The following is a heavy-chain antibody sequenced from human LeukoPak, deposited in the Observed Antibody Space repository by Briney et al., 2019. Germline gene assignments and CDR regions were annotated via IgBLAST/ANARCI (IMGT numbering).Heavy chain of an antibody. V-gene: IGHV3-23*01. Sequence: GGSLRLSCAASGFTFSSYAMSWVRQAPGKGLEWVSAISGSGGSTYYADPVKGRFTISRDNSKNTLYLQMNSLRAEDTAVYCCAKDLLGNTAIDYWGQGTLVTVSS. CDR3: AKDLLGNTAIDY. J-gene: IGHJ4*02. CDR2: ISGSGGST. CDR1: GFTFSSYA. D-gene: IGHD5-18*01.